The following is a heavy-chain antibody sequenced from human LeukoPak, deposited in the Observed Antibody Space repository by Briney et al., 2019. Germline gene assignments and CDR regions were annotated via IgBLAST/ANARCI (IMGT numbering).Heavy chain of an antibody. CDR1: GFTFSSYS. CDR3: ARAGGVVVITGSFDI. Sequence: GGSLRLSCAASGFTFSSYSMNWVRQAPGKGLEWVSSISSSSSYIYYADSVKGRFTISRDNAKNSLYLQMNSLRAEDTAVYYCARAGGVVVITGSFDIWGQGTMVTVSS. CDR2: ISSSSSYI. V-gene: IGHV3-21*01. D-gene: IGHD3-22*01. J-gene: IGHJ3*02.